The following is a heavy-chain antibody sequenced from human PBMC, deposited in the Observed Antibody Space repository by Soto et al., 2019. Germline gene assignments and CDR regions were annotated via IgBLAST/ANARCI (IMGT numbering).Heavy chain of an antibody. J-gene: IGHJ4*02. CDR1: GFTFSSYA. D-gene: IGHD3-16*02. V-gene: IGHV3-30-3*01. CDR3: ARGDYVWGSYRWYYFDY. CDR2: ISYDGSKK. Sequence: QVQLVESGGGVVQPGRSLRLSCAASGFTFSSYAMHWVRQAPGKGLEWVAVISYDGSKKYYADSVKGRFTISRDNSKNTLYLQMNSLRAEDTAVYYCARGDYVWGSYRWYYFDYWGQGTLVTVSS.